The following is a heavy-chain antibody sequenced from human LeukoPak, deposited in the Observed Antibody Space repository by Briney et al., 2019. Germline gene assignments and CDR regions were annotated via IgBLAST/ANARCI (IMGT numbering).Heavy chain of an antibody. V-gene: IGHV1-69*04. J-gene: IGHJ2*01. CDR2: IIPILGIA. CDR3: ARRAGDSSGYYYWYFDL. CDR1: GGTFSSYA. D-gene: IGHD3-22*01. Sequence: SVKVSCKASGGTFSSYAISWVRQAPGQGLEWMGRIIPILGIANYAQKFQGRVTITADKSTSTAYMELSSLRSEDTAVYYCARRAGDSSGYYYWYFDLWGRGTLVTVSS.